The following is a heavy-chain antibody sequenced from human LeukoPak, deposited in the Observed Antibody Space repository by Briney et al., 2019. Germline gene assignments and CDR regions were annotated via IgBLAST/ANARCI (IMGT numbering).Heavy chain of an antibody. J-gene: IGHJ4*02. V-gene: IGHV3-74*01. CDR2: INSDGTTT. CDR1: GFTFNNYW. Sequence: GGSLRLSCAASGFTFNNYWMHWVRQAPGKGLVWVSRINSDGTTTSYADSVKGRFTISRDNAKNSLYLQMNSLRAEDTAVYYCARAGLYSGSGLDYWGQGTLVTVSS. D-gene: IGHD5-12*01. CDR3: ARAGLYSGSGLDY.